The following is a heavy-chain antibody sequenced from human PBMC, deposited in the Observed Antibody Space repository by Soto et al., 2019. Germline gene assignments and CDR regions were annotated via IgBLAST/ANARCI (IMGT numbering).Heavy chain of an antibody. CDR2: ISVSDAFI. J-gene: IGHJ4*02. D-gene: IGHD1-20*01. CDR1: GFNVGAFA. Sequence: GGSLRLSCAASGFNVGAFAVNWVRQAPGKGLEWVSGISVSDAFIYYADSVRGRFSISRDASENILYLQMNSLRVDDTALYYCTRETVAGITGLDYWGPGTLVTVPS. CDR3: TRETVAGITGLDY. V-gene: IGHV3-23*01.